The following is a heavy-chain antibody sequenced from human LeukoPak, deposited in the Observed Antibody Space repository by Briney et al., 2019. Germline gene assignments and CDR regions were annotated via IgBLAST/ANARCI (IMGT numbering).Heavy chain of an antibody. D-gene: IGHD4-17*01. J-gene: IGHJ4*02. CDR2: ISSSSSYI. Sequence: KAGGSLRLSCAASGFTFSSYAMNWVRQAPGKGLEWVSSISSSSSYIYYADSVKGRFTISRDNAKNSLYLQMNSLRAEDTAVYYCARAVNYGDFLHVFDYWGQGTLVTVSS. V-gene: IGHV3-21*01. CDR3: ARAVNYGDFLHVFDY. CDR1: GFTFSSYA.